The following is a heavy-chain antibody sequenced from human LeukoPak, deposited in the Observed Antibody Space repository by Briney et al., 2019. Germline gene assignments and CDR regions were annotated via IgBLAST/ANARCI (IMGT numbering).Heavy chain of an antibody. CDR1: GFTFRDYT. CDR2: IDKSGTFI. Sequence: GGSLRLSCTASGFTFRDYTINWVRQAPGKGLEWVSAIDKSGTFIKYADSVKGRFTVSRDNAKNSLFLQMNSLKVEDTAVYYCAREVFIVLEPLTNTIDYWGQGTRVTVSS. J-gene: IGHJ4*02. CDR3: AREVFIVLEPLTNTIDY. D-gene: IGHD2-8*01. V-gene: IGHV3-21*01.